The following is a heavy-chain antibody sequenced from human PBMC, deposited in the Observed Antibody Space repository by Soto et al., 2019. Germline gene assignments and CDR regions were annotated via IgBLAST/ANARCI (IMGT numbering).Heavy chain of an antibody. CDR2: ISAYNGNT. V-gene: IGHV1-18*01. J-gene: IGHJ6*02. D-gene: IGHD2-15*01. CDR3: ARGGYCSGGSCYHYYYYGMDV. Sequence: GASVKVSCKASGYTFTSYGISWVRQAPGQGLEWMGWISAYNGNTNYAQKLQGRVTMTTDTSTSTAYMELRSLRSDDTAVYYCARGGYCSGGSCYHYYYYGMDVWGQGTTVTVSS. CDR1: GYTFTSYG.